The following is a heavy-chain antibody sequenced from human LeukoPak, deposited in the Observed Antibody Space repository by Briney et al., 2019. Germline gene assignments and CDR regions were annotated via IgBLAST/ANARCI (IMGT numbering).Heavy chain of an antibody. CDR1: GGSITSSTYY. V-gene: IGHV4-39*01. CDR3: ARRVGATTKIFDY. Sequence: SETLSLTCTVSGGSITSSTYYWGWIRQPPGEGLEWIGTIIQSGTTYYNLSLKSRVTKSVDTSRNQFSLKLSSVTAADTAVYYCARRVGATTKIFDYWGQGTLVTVSS. D-gene: IGHD1-26*01. J-gene: IGHJ4*02. CDR2: IIQSGTT.